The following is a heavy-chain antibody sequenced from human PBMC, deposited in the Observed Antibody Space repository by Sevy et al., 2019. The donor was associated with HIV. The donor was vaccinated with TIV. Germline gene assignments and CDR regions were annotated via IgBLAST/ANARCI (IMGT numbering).Heavy chain of an antibody. Sequence: GGSLRLSCAASGFTFSSYGMHWVRQAPGKGLEWVAFIRYDGSNKYYAHSVKGRFTISRDNSKNTLYLQMNRLRAEDTAVYYCAKVPAGGTTLYYYYYMDVWGKGTTVTVSS. J-gene: IGHJ6*03. CDR1: GFTFSSYG. D-gene: IGHD1-7*01. CDR2: IRYDGSNK. V-gene: IGHV3-30*02. CDR3: AKVPAGGTTLYYYYYMDV.